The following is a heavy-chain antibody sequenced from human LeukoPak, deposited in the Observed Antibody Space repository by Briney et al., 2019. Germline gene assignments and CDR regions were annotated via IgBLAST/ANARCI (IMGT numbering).Heavy chain of an antibody. CDR3: ARVMYSSGWCSVYYYYYGMDV. V-gene: IGHV7-4-1*02. D-gene: IGHD6-19*01. CDR1: GYTFTSYA. J-gene: IGHJ6*02. Sequence: ASVKVSCKASGYTFTSYAMNWVRQAPGQGLEWMGWINTNTGNPTYAQGFTGRFVFSLDTSVSTAYLQISSLKAEDTAVYYCARVMYSSGWCSVYYYYYGMDVWGQGTTVTVSS. CDR2: INTNTGNP.